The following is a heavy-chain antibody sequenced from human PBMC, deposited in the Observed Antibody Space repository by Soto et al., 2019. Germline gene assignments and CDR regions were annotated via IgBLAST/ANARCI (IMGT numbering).Heavy chain of an antibody. D-gene: IGHD3-10*01. CDR2: IYYSGSN. Sequence: QLQLQESGPGLVKPSETLSLTCTVSGGSISSSRYYWGWIRQPPGKGLEWIGSIYYSGSNYYNPSLKSRVTISVDTSKTQFSLKLSSVTAADTAVYYCARHPDVARGRFDPWGQGTLVTVSS. CDR3: ARHPDVARGRFDP. J-gene: IGHJ5*02. CDR1: GGSISSSRYY. V-gene: IGHV4-39*01.